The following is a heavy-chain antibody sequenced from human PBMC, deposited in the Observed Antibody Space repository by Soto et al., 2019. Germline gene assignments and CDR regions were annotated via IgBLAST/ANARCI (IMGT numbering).Heavy chain of an antibody. J-gene: IGHJ6*02. CDR3: ARHEQFYYYYYGMDV. V-gene: IGHV5-51*01. D-gene: IGHD4-4*01. CDR2: INPGDSDI. CDR1: VYSFTTYW. Sequence: PGEFMKISCKASVYSFTTYWIAWVRQMPGKGLEWMGIINPGDSDIRYSPSFQGQVTISADNSISTAYLQWSSLKASDTAMYYCARHEQFYYYYYGMDVWGQGTAVTVSS.